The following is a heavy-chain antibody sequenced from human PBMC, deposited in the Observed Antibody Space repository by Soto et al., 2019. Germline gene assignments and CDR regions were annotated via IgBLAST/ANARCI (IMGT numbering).Heavy chain of an antibody. J-gene: IGHJ3*02. CDR3: ARGGEVGVAGSAAFDM. CDR2: INPGSGAA. V-gene: IGHV1-46*01. D-gene: IGHD3-3*01. Sequence: QVQLVQSGAEVKKPGASEKISCTASGYTVTTHYMHWVRQAPGRGLEWMGAINPGSGAAKYTQTFQARVTMTRDTSTNTVYMEMSALRSEDTAVFYCARGGEVGVAGSAAFDMWGQGTMVTVSS. CDR1: GYTVTTHY.